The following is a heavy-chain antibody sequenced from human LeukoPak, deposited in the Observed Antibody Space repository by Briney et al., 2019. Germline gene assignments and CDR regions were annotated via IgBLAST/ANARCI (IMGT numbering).Heavy chain of an antibody. CDR2: ISWNGVIM. Sequence: PGTSLRLSCAASGFNFNDYAMHWIRLVPGKGLEWLSGISWNGVIMTYADSVKGRFTISRDNARNSLFLQMNSLRDEDTALYYCATRREREPFHYWGQGTLVTVSS. V-gene: IGHV3-9*01. J-gene: IGHJ4*02. CDR1: GFNFNDYA. CDR3: ATRREREPFHY. D-gene: IGHD1-26*01.